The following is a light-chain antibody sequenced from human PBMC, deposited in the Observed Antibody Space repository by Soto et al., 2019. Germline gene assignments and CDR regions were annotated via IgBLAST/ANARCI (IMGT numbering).Light chain of an antibody. V-gene: IGLV2-14*01. J-gene: IGLJ1*01. Sequence: QSAQSQPGSVCWSPGHSITISCTGTSSDVGGYNYVSWYQQHPGKAPKLMIYEVSNRPSGVSNRFSGSKSGNTASLTISGLQAEEEADYYCSSYTSSSFYVFGTGTKVTVL. CDR1: SSDVGGYNY. CDR3: SSYTSSSFYV. CDR2: EVS.